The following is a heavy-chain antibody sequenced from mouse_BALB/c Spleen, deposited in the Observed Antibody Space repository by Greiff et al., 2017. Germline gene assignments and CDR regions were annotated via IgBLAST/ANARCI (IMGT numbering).Heavy chain of an antibody. CDR2: ISSGGSYT. CDR3: ARHADGDYAMDY. CDR1: GFTFSSYG. Sequence: EVQLVESGGDLVKPGGSLKLSCAASGFTFSSYGMSWVRQTPDKRLEWVATISSGGSYTYYPDSVKGRFTISRDNAKNTLYLQMSSLKSEDTAMYYCARHADGDYAMDYWGQGTSVTVSS. J-gene: IGHJ4*01. D-gene: IGHD1-1*02. V-gene: IGHV5-6*01.